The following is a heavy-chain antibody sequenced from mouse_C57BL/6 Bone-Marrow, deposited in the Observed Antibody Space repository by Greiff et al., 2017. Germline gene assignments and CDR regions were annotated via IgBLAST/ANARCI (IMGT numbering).Heavy chain of an antibody. CDR2: IHPSDSDT. CDR3: AIGEDYYGSRGYWYFDV. J-gene: IGHJ1*03. CDR1: GYTFTSYW. V-gene: IGHV1-74*01. Sequence: QVQLQQPGAELVKPGASVKVSCKASGYTFTSYWMHWVKQRPGQGLEWIGRIHPSDSDTNYNQKFKGKATLTVDKSSSTAYMQLSSLTSEDSAVYYCAIGEDYYGSRGYWYFDVWGTGTTVTVSS. D-gene: IGHD1-1*01.